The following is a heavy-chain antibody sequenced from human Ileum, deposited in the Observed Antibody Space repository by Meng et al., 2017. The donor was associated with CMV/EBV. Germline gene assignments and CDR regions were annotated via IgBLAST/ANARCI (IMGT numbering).Heavy chain of an antibody. D-gene: IGHD6-19*01. V-gene: IGHV4-31*02. Sequence: TVSNGSISSGAHYWSWIRQHPGKGLEWIGYIYYSGNTYYNPSPQSRATISVDTSQNSFSLRLSSVTAADTAVYYCARLRAGISCFDPWGQGALVTVSS. CDR2: IYYSGNT. CDR3: ARLRAGISCFDP. CDR1: NGSISSGAHY. J-gene: IGHJ5*02.